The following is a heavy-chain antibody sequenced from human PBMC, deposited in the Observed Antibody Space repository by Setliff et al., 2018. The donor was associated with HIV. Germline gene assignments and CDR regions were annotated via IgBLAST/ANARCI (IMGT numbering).Heavy chain of an antibody. CDR1: GFTFSNYG. V-gene: IGHV3-33*01. D-gene: IGHD6-19*01. CDR2: IWYDGSSK. J-gene: IGHJ3*02. Sequence: PGGSLRLSCAASGFTFSNYGMHWVRQAPGKGLEWVAVIWYDGSSKYYAYSVKGRFTISRDNSKNTLYLQMNSLRAEDTAVYYCARDQEWLVEVEGDALHIWGQGTMVTVSS. CDR3: ARDQEWLVEVEGDALHI.